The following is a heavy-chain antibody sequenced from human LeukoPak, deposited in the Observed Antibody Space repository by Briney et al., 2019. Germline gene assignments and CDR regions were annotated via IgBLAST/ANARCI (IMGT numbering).Heavy chain of an antibody. J-gene: IGHJ6*03. D-gene: IGHD5-18*01. V-gene: IGHV3-23*01. Sequence: GGSLRLSCAASGFTFSSYAMSWVRQAPGKGLEWVSAISGSGGSTYYADSVKGRFTISRDNSKNTLYLQMNSLRAEDTAVYYCASDTAMVIYYYYYMDVWGKGTTITVSS. CDR3: ASDTAMVIYYYYYMDV. CDR2: ISGSGGST. CDR1: GFTFSSYA.